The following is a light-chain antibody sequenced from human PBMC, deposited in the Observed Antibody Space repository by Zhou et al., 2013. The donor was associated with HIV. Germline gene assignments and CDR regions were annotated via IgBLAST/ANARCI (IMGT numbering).Light chain of an antibody. Sequence: EIVLTQSPGTLSLSPGDRATLSCRASQSVSSSYLAWYQQKPGQAPRLLIYGASTRATGIPDRFSGSGSGTDFTLTISRLKPEDFAVYYCQQYRSSPGITFGPGTKVDIK. CDR3: QQYRSSPGIT. J-gene: IGKJ3*01. CDR1: QSVSSSY. CDR2: GAS. V-gene: IGKV3-20*01.